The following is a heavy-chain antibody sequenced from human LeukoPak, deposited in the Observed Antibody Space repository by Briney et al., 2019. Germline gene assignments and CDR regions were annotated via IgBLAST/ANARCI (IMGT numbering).Heavy chain of an antibody. CDR2: INPNSGGT. Sequence: ASVKVSCKASGYTFTGYYMHWVRQAPGQGLEWMAWINPNSGGTNYAQKFQGRVTMTRDTSISTAYMELSRLRSDDTAVYYCASHYDFWSGYLSPWGQGTLVTVSS. V-gene: IGHV1-2*02. CDR1: GYTFTGYY. J-gene: IGHJ4*02. D-gene: IGHD3-3*01. CDR3: ASHYDFWSGYLSP.